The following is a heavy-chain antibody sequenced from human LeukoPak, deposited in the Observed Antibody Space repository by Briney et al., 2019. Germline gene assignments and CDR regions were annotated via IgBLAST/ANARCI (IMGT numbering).Heavy chain of an antibody. D-gene: IGHD2-15*01. CDR1: GGSISSYC. Sequence: SETLSLTCTVSGGSISSYCWSWVRLPPGKGLEWVGFIYFSGSTNYNPYHKGRVNISVDTSKNQSSLKLRSVTDADTAVYSCASAGSCSGDSCYLNPFDYCGQETLVTVSS. J-gene: IGHJ4*02. CDR3: ASAGSCSGDSCYLNPFDY. V-gene: IGHV4-59*01. CDR2: IYFSGST.